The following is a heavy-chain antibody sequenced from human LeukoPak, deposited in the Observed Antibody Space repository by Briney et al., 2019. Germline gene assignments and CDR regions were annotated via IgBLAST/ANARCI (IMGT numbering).Heavy chain of an antibody. CDR1: GGTFSSYA. J-gene: IGHJ4*02. D-gene: IGHD3-3*01. CDR3: ARSPYYDFWSGYFDY. V-gene: IGHV1-69*05. Sequence: EASVKVSCKASGGTFSSYAISWVRQAPGQGLEWMGGIIPIFGTANYAQKFQGRVTITTDESTSTAYMELSSLRSEDTAVYYCARSPYYDFWSGYFDYWGQGTLVTVSS. CDR2: IIPIFGTA.